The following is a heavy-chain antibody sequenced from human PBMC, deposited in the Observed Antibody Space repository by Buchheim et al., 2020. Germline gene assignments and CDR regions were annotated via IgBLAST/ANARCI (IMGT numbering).Heavy chain of an antibody. D-gene: IGHD3-10*01. J-gene: IGHJ6*02. CDR3: AKSIGYGSGPDYYYYGMDV. CDR2: IYYSGST. CDR1: GGSISSYY. Sequence: QVQLQESGPGLVKPSETLSLTCTVSGGSISSYYWSWIRQPPGKGLEWIGYIYYSGSTNYNPPLKSRVTISVDTSKNQFSLKLNSMTAADTAVYYCAKSIGYGSGPDYYYYGMDVWGQGTT. V-gene: IGHV4-59*01.